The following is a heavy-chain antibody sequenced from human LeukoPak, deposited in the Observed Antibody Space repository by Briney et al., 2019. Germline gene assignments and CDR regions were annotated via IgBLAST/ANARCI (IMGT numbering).Heavy chain of an antibody. CDR2: IIPIFGTA. J-gene: IGHJ4*02. CDR3: AASPDYYDSSGYSYYFDY. Sequence: GASVKVSCKASGGTFSSYAISWVRQAPGQGLEWMGGIIPIFGTANYAQKFQGRVTITADESTSTAYMELSSLRSEDTAVYYCAASPDYYDSSGYSYYFDYWGQGTLVTVSS. V-gene: IGHV1-69*13. D-gene: IGHD3-22*01. CDR1: GGTFSSYA.